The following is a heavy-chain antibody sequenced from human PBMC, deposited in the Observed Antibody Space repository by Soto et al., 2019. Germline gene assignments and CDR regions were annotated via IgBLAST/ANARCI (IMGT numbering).Heavy chain of an antibody. CDR3: ARDPGRGTRSSGYSFYYMDV. V-gene: IGHV3-33*01. CDR2: IWFDGSDK. D-gene: IGHD6-6*01. J-gene: IGHJ6*03. CDR1: GFTFNNFG. Sequence: PGGSLRLSCAASGFTFNNFGMHWVRQAPGKGLEWVAIIWFDGSDKSYADSVKGRFTISRDNAKNTLYLQMNSLRVEDTAVYYCARDPGRGTRSSGYSFYYMDVWGQGTTVTVSS.